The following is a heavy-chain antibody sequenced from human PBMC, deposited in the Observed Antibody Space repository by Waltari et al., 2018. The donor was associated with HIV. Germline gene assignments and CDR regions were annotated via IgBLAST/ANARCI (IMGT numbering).Heavy chain of an antibody. CDR2: LRYDGSNK. D-gene: IGHD3-22*01. Sequence: QVQLVESGGGVVQPGGSLRLSCAASGFTFSSYGMHWVRQAPGKGLEWVAFLRYDGSNKYYADSVKGRFTISRDNSKNTLYLQMNSLRAEDTAVYYCAKDHFTMIVVGIGVYFDYWGQGTLVTVSS. V-gene: IGHV3-30*02. CDR3: AKDHFTMIVVGIGVYFDY. J-gene: IGHJ4*02. CDR1: GFTFSSYG.